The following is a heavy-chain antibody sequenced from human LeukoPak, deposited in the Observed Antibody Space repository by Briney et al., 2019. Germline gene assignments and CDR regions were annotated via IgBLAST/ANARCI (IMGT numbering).Heavy chain of an antibody. Sequence: SGTLSLTCAVSGGSISSGNWWSWVRQPPEKGLEWIGEIAYTGSTKYNPSLKSRVTISVDTSKNQFSLKLSSVTAADTAVYYCARAEYYFDYWGQGTLVTVSS. CDR2: IAYTGST. CDR3: ARAEYYFDY. J-gene: IGHJ4*02. CDR1: GGSISSGNW. V-gene: IGHV4-4*02.